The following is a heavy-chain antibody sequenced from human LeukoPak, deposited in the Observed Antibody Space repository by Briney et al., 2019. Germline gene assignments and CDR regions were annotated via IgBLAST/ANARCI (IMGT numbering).Heavy chain of an antibody. J-gene: IGHJ4*02. Sequence: ASXKVSCKVSGYTLTELSMHWVRQAPGKGLEWMGGFDPEDGETIYAQKFQGRVTMTEDTSTDTAYMELSSLRSEDTAVYYCATPLGNWNDVYYFDYWGQGTLVTVSS. CDR3: ATPLGNWNDVYYFDY. CDR2: FDPEDGET. V-gene: IGHV1-24*01. CDR1: GYTLTELS. D-gene: IGHD1-1*01.